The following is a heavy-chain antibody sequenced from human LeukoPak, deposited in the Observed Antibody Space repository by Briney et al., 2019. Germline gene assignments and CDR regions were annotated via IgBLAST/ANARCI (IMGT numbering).Heavy chain of an antibody. CDR3: ARHRRDGYPVSYFDY. CDR2: IYYSGST. D-gene: IGHD5-24*01. CDR1: GGSISSYY. J-gene: IGHJ4*02. Sequence: SETLSLICTVSGGSISSYYWSWIRQPPGKGLEWIGYIYYSGSTNYNPSLKSRVTISVDTSKNQFSLKLSSVTAADTAVYYCARHRRDGYPVSYFDYWGQGTLVTVSS. V-gene: IGHV4-59*08.